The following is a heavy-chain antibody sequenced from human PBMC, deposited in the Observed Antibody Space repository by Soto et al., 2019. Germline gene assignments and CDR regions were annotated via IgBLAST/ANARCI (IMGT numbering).Heavy chain of an antibody. D-gene: IGHD1-26*01. J-gene: IGHJ6*02. CDR1: GFTFSSYG. CDR2: IWYDGSNK. CDR3: ARVGATGSAYYYGMDV. V-gene: IGHV3-33*01. Sequence: GGSLRLSCAASGFTFSSYGMHWVRQAPGKGLEWVAVIWYDGSNKYYADSVKGRFTISRDNSKNTLYLQMNSLRAEDTAVYYCARVGATGSAYYYGMDVWGQGTTVTVSS.